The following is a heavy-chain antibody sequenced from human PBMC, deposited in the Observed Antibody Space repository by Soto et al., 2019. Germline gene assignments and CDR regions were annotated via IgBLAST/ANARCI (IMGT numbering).Heavy chain of an antibody. V-gene: IGHV4-59*01. J-gene: IGHJ3*02. CDR1: GGSISGYF. Sequence: PSETLSLTCTVSGGSISGYFWSWIRQTPWKGLDWVGYIYFSGITNYNPSLKSRVSLLVDTSKNYFSLSLNSVTAADTAVYYCARARSGYNIDAFDIWGQGKMVTVSS. CDR2: IYFSGIT. CDR3: ARARSGYNIDAFDI. D-gene: IGHD5-12*01.